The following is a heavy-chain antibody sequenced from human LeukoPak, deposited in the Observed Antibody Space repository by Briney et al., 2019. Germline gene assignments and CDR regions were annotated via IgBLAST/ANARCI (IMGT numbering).Heavy chain of an antibody. CDR3: AKRTPYYYGSGSYTEYGMDV. J-gene: IGHJ6*02. CDR1: GLTFDDYT. CDR2: ISWDGGST. D-gene: IGHD3-10*01. V-gene: IGHV3-43*01. Sequence: GGSLRLSCAASGLTFDDYTMHWVRQAPGKGLEWVSLISWDGGSTYYADSVKGRFTISRDNSKNSLYLQMNSLRTEDTALYYCAKRTPYYYGSGSYTEYGMDVWGQGTTVTVSS.